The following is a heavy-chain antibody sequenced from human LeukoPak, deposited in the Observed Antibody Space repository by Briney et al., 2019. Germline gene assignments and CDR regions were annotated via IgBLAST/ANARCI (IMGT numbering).Heavy chain of an antibody. Sequence: PSETLSLTCTVSGGSVSNSNYCWGWIRQAPGQQLEWIVSTDDRWSPLYNPSLKSPVTISVDTSKYQFSLKLSSVTAADTTVYYCARPLDCNFGGTAFDIWGQGTMVTVSS. CDR1: GGSVSNSNYC. J-gene: IGHJ3*02. CDR3: ARPLDCNFGGTAFDI. V-gene: IGHV4-39*01. D-gene: IGHD2-21*02. CDR2: TDDRWSP.